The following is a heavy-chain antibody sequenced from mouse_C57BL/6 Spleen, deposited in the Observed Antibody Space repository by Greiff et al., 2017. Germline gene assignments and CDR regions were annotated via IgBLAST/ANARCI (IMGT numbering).Heavy chain of an antibody. D-gene: IGHD1-1*01. Sequence: EVQLQQSGPELVKPGASVKMSCKASGYTFTDYNMPWVKQSHGKSLEWIGYMNPNNGGTSYNQKFKGKATLTVNKSSSTAYMELRILTSKDSAVYYCARYYCSSYGNAMDYWCQGNSVTVSS. J-gene: IGHJ4*01. CDR3: ARYYCSSYGNAMDY. V-gene: IGHV1-22*01. CDR2: MNPNNGGT. CDR1: GYTFTDYN.